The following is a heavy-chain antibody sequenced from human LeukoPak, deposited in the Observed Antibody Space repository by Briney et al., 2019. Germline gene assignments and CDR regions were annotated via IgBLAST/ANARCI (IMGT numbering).Heavy chain of an antibody. CDR2: IYYSGST. CDR3: ARGRYQLLYSYYFDY. CDR1: GDSIISHY. J-gene: IGHJ4*02. Sequence: PSETLSLTCTVSGDSIISHYWSWIRQPPGKGLEWIGYIYYSGSTYYNPSLKSRVTISVDTSKNQFSLKLSSVTAADTAVYYCARGRYQLLYSYYFDYWGQGTLVTVSS. V-gene: IGHV4-59*11. D-gene: IGHD2-2*02.